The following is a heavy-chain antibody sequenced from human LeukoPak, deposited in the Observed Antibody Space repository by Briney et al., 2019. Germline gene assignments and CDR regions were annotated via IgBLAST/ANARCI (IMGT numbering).Heavy chain of an antibody. J-gene: IGHJ4*02. CDR3: ARSDTAMDPFDY. CDR2: INSDGSST. V-gene: IGHV3-74*01. D-gene: IGHD5-18*01. Sequence: GGSLRLSCAASGFTFSSYWMHWVRQAPGKGLVRVSRINSDGSSTSYADSVKGRFTISRDNAKNTLYLQMNSLRAEDTAVYYCARSDTAMDPFDYWGQGTLVTVSS. CDR1: GFTFSSYW.